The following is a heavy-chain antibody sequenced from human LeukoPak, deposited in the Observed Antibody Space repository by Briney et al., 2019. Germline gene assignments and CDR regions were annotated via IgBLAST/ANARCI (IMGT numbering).Heavy chain of an antibody. CDR2: MYYSGST. Sequence: SETLSLTCTVSGGSISRYYWSWIRQPPGKGLEWIGYMYYSGSTNYNPSLKSRVTISVDTSKNQFSLKLSSVTAADTAVYYCARGAVAYYYFDNWGQGTLVTVSS. V-gene: IGHV4-59*01. CDR1: GGSISRYY. CDR3: ARGAVAYYYFDN. J-gene: IGHJ4*02. D-gene: IGHD6-19*01.